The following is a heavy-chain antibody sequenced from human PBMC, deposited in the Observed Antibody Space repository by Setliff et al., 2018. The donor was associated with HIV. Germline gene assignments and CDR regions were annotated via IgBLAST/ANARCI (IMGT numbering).Heavy chain of an antibody. J-gene: IGHJ4*02. CDR1: GYFIRSGYY. V-gene: IGHV4-38-2*01. CDR3: ARDVMEWFGNYFDN. D-gene: IGHD3-3*01. Sequence: SETLSLTCAVSGYFIRSGYYWGWIRQSPGKGLEWIGSVDQSGKRYSNPSLKSRVTISVDTSKNRFSLKLTSVTAADTALYYCARDVMEWFGNYFDNWGQGALVTVSS. CDR2: VDQSGKR.